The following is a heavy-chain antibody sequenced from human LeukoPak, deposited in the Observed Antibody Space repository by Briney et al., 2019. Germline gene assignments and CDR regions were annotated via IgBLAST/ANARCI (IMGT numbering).Heavy chain of an antibody. CDR3: ARDGDGFSALGY. Sequence: SVKVSCKASGGTFSSYAISWVRQAPGQGLEWMGRIIPIFGTANYAQKFQGRVTITTDESTSTAYMELSSLRSEGTAVYYCARDGDGFSALGYRGQGTLVTVSS. CDR2: IIPIFGTA. V-gene: IGHV1-69*05. D-gene: IGHD5-24*01. J-gene: IGHJ4*02. CDR1: GGTFSSYA.